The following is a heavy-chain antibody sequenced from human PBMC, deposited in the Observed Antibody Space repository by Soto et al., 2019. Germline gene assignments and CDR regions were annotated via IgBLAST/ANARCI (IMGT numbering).Heavy chain of an antibody. V-gene: IGHV4-31*11. CDR3: ARVGSIIGDY. J-gene: IGHJ4*02. CDR1: GGSISTRGNY. Sequence: SGTLSFTCAVWGGSISTRGNYLSWIRQHPGKGLEWIGYIYYSRSTYYNPYLKSRVTFSVDTSKNQFSLKLISVNAEDTAVYYCARVGSIIGDYWRQGYLVTVSS. CDR2: IYYSRST. D-gene: IGHD3-3*01.